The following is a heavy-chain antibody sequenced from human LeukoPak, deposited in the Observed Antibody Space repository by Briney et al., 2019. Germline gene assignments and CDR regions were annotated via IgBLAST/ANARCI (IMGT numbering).Heavy chain of an antibody. V-gene: IGHV3-21*01. CDR1: GFTFSSYS. J-gene: IGHJ4*02. D-gene: IGHD6-6*01. CDR3: ARDRYSSSQTSFFDY. Sequence: PGGSLRLACAASGFTFSSYSMNWVGQAPGKGLEWVSSISSSSYIYYADSVKGRFTISRDNAKNSLYLQMNSLRAEDTAVYYCARDRYSSSQTSFFDYWGQGTLVTVSS. CDR2: ISSSSYI.